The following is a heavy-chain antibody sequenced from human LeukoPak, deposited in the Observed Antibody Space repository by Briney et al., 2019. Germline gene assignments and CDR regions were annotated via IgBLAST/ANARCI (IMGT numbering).Heavy chain of an antibody. CDR2: INPNSGGT. D-gene: IGHD1-26*01. Sequence: ASVKVSCKASGYTFTGYYMHWVRQAPGQGLEWMGWINPNSGGTNYAQKFQGRVTMTRETSISTAYMELSRLRSDDTAVYYCARTRLVGATRYFDYWGQGTLVTVSS. V-gene: IGHV1-2*02. CDR1: GYTFTGYY. J-gene: IGHJ4*02. CDR3: ARTRLVGATRYFDY.